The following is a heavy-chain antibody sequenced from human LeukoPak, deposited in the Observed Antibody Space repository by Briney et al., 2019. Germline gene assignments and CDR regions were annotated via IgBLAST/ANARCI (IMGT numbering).Heavy chain of an antibody. D-gene: IGHD1-1*01. CDR2: IYSGGDT. V-gene: IGHV3-53*01. Sequence: GGSLSLSCVVSGLSVSITYMTYVPHAPGKRVEGVSVIYSGGDTIYPDSVKGRFSISRDNSKKTLYLQMKSLRAEDTAVYYCVGEGTYWGQGNLVTVSP. J-gene: IGHJ4*02. CDR1: GLSVSITY. CDR3: VGEGTY.